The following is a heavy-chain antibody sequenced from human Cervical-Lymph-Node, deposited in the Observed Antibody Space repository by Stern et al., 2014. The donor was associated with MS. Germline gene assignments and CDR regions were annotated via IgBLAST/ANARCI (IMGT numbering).Heavy chain of an antibody. J-gene: IGHJ3*02. CDR1: GFNFSSYG. CDR3: AKDGAFADSHSALDI. CDR2: ISDDGSSK. Sequence: VQLVESGGGVVPPGRSLRLSCAASGFNFSSYGIHWVRQAPGKGLEWEAVISDDGSSKYYAGSVKGRFTISRDNSKNTLYLQMNSLRREDTAVYYCAKDGAFADSHSALDIWGQGTMATVSS. V-gene: IGHV3-30*18. D-gene: IGHD2-21*02.